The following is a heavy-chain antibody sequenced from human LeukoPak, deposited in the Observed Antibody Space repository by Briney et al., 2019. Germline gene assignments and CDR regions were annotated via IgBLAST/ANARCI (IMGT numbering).Heavy chain of an antibody. D-gene: IGHD6-19*01. CDR3: ARDGGIAVAGAPHSWYYFDY. Sequence: ASVKVSCKASGYTFTSYYMHWVRQAPGQGLEWMGIINPSGGSTSYAQKFQGRVTMTRDTSTSTVYMELGSLRSEDTAVYYCARDGGIAVAGAPHSWYYFDYWGQGTLVTVSS. CDR2: INPSGGST. V-gene: IGHV1-46*01. J-gene: IGHJ4*02. CDR1: GYTFTSYY.